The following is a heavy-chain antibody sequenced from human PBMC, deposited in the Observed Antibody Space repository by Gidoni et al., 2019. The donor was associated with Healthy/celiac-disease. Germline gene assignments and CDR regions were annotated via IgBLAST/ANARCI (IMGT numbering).Heavy chain of an antibody. CDR2: ISSSSSYI. Sequence: EVQLVESGGGLVKPGGSLRLSCAASGFTFSSYSMNWVRQAPGKGLEWVSSISSSSSYIYYADSVKGRFTISRDNAKNSLYLQMNSLRAEDTAVYYCASDRYQLLLYPGRLFDYWGQGTLVTVSS. CDR3: ASDRYQLLLYPGRLFDY. V-gene: IGHV3-21*01. CDR1: GFTFSSYS. J-gene: IGHJ4*02. D-gene: IGHD2-2*01.